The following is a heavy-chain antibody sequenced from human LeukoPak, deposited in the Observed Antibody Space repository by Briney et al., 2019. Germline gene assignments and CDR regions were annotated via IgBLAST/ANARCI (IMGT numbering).Heavy chain of an antibody. CDR2: IRSKANSYAT. CDR1: GFTFSGSA. D-gene: IGHD5-12*01. V-gene: IGHV3-73*01. Sequence: GGSLRLSCAASGFTFSGSAMHWVRQASGKGLEWVGRIRSKANSYATAYAASVKGRFTISRDDSKNTAYLQMNSLKTEDTAVYYCTRDSGYNPVDYDYYYIAVWGKGTTVTVSS. J-gene: IGHJ6*03. CDR3: TRDSGYNPVDYDYYYIAV.